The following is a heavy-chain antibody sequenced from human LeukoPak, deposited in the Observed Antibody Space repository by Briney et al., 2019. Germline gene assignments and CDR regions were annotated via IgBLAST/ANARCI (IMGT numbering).Heavy chain of an antibody. D-gene: IGHD6-13*01. CDR2: ISGGADSA. J-gene: IGHJ3*02. CDR1: GFTFSSYA. CDR3: AKGSSWHRLDM. V-gene: IGHV3-23*01. Sequence: GGSLRLSCAASGFTFSSYAMNWVRQAPGKGLEWVSAISGGADSAYYADSVKGRFTISRDNSKNTLYLQMNSLRVEDTAVYYCAKGSSWHRLDMWGEGTMVTVSS.